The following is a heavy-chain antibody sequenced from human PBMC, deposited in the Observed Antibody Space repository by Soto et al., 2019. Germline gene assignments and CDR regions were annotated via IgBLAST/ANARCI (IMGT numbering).Heavy chain of an antibody. CDR3: TRDSGWPTNKFVP. V-gene: IGHV1-8*01. D-gene: IGHD6-19*01. CDR2: ISPNRGTT. J-gene: IGHJ5*02. Sequence: AASVKVSCKAPGYSFNSYEISWVRQAAGQGLEWMAWISPNRGTTGYAQRFQDRLTVTSHASLNTEYMELTSPRSEDTAAYFCTRDSGWPTNKFVPWGQGTQVTAFS. CDR1: GYSFNSYE.